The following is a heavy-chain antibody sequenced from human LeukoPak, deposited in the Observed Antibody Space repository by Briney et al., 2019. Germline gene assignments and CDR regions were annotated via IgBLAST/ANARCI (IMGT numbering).Heavy chain of an antibody. V-gene: IGHV1-69*13. J-gene: IGHJ5*02. D-gene: IGHD3-10*01. CDR3: ARAGNYYGSGSYYSA. Sequence: SVKVSCKASGGTFSSYAISWVRQAPAQGLEWMGGIIPIFGTANYAQKFQGRVTITADESTSTAYMELSSLRSEDTAVYYCARAGNYYGSGSYYSAWGQGTLVTVSS. CDR2: IIPIFGTA. CDR1: GGTFSSYA.